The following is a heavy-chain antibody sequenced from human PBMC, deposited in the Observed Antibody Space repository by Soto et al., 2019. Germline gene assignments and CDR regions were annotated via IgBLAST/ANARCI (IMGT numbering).Heavy chain of an antibody. J-gene: IGHJ4*02. V-gene: IGHV1-69*13. Sequence: SVKVSCKASGGTFSSYAISWVRQAPGQGLEWMGGIIPIFGTANYAQKFQGRVTITADESTSTAYMELSSLRSEDTAVYYCARDRGGNWSDILFDYWGQGTLVTVSS. CDR3: ARDRGGNWSDILFDY. CDR1: GGTFSSYA. CDR2: IIPIFGTA. D-gene: IGHD1-20*01.